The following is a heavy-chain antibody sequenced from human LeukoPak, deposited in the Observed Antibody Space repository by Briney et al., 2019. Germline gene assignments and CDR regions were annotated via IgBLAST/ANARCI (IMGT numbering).Heavy chain of an antibody. J-gene: IGHJ4*02. CDR1: GFTFSSYG. V-gene: IGHV3-30*02. Sequence: GGSLRLSCAASGFTFSSYGMHWVRQAPGKGLEWVAFIRYDGSNKYYADSVKGRFTISRDNSKNTLYLQMNSLRAEDTAVYYCAKSPAFDWLQLIDYWGQGTLVTVSS. CDR2: IRYDGSNK. CDR3: AKSPAFDWLQLIDY. D-gene: IGHD3-9*01.